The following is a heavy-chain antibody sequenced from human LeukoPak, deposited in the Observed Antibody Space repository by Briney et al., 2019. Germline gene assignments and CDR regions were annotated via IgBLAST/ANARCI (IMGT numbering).Heavy chain of an antibody. J-gene: IGHJ5*02. CDR2: IYYSGST. V-gene: IGHV4-59*01. CDR3: ARQKAYYYGSGSYYNWFDP. CDR1: GGSISSYY. D-gene: IGHD3-10*01. Sequence: PSETLSLTCTVSGGSISSYYWSWIRQPPGKGLEWIGYIYYSGSTNYNPSLKSRVTISVDTSKNQFSLKLSSVTAADTAVYYCARQKAYYYGSGSYYNWFDPWGQGTLVTVSS.